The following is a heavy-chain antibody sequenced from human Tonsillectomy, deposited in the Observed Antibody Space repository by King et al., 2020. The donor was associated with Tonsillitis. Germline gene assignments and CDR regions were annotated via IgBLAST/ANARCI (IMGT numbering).Heavy chain of an antibody. J-gene: IGHJ4*02. V-gene: IGHV4-38-2*02. Sequence: QVQLQESGPGLVKPSETLSLTCAVSDYSITSGYYWGWIRQPPGKGLEWIGSIYQSGSTYYNPSLKSRVTISVDTSKNQFSLKVNSVTAADTAVYYCARDCSGWYGYYFDYWGQGTLVTVSS. CDR3: ARDCSGWYGYYFDY. D-gene: IGHD6-19*01. CDR1: DYSITSGYY. CDR2: IYQSGST.